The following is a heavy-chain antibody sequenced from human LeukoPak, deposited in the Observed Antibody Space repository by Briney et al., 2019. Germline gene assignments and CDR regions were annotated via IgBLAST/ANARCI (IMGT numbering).Heavy chain of an antibody. CDR1: GFTFSSYE. CDR2: ISSSGSTI. V-gene: IGHV3-48*03. D-gene: IGHD1-26*01. CDR3: ARGVGASVFHDY. J-gene: IGHJ4*02. Sequence: AGGSLRLSCAASGFTFSSYEMNWVRQAPGKGLEWVSYISSSGSTIYYADSVKGRFTISRDNAKNSLYLQMNSLRAEDTAVYYCARGVGASVFHDYWGQGTLVTVSS.